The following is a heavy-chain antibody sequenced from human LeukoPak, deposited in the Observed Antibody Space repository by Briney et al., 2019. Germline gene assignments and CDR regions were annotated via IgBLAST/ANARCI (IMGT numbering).Heavy chain of an antibody. J-gene: IGHJ4*02. Sequence: GGSLKLSCAASGFSFTNYAMAWVRQAPGKGPEWVSSISGSGDNTYYAESVKGRFTISRDNSQNTLFLQMNSLRAEDTAVFYCAKRSGYTTGWFFDFRGQGTLVTVSS. V-gene: IGHV3-23*01. D-gene: IGHD6-19*01. CDR1: GFSFTNYA. CDR3: AKRSGYTTGWFFDF. CDR2: ISGSGDNT.